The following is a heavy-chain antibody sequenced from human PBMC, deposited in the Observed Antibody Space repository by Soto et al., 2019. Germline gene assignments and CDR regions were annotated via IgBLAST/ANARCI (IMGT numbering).Heavy chain of an antibody. CDR1: KFTFTSYA. CDR2: ISGSGGFT. V-gene: IGHV3-23*01. D-gene: IGHD3-22*01. CDR3: AKDNDSTGSYAFDI. J-gene: IGHJ3*02. Sequence: GGSLRLSCAASKFTFTSYAMSWVRQAPGQGLEWVSGISGSGGFTYYADSVEGRFTISRDNSKDTVYLQMNSLRAEDTAVYFCAKDNDSTGSYAFDIWGQGTMVTVSS.